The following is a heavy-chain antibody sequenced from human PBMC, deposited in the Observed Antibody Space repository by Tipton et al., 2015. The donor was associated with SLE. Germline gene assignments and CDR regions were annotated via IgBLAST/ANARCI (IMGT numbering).Heavy chain of an antibody. D-gene: IGHD1-26*01. CDR1: GFTFTNSW. Sequence: SLRLSCAASGFTFTNSWMHWVRQAPGKGLVWVSRISDGGSTTYADSVRGRFTISRDNAKNTLYLQMNSLRAEDTAVYYCARYSRGSLDSWGQGTLVTVSS. CDR2: ISDGGST. J-gene: IGHJ4*02. V-gene: IGHV3-74*03. CDR3: ARYSRGSLDS.